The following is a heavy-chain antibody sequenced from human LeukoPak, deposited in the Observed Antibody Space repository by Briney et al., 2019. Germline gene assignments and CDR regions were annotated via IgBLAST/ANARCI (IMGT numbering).Heavy chain of an antibody. CDR3: AKRPDCSTTNCFRFEY. CDR2: INGDGGST. V-gene: IGHV3-23*01. CDR1: GFTFSTYA. D-gene: IGHD2-2*01. Sequence: GGSLRVSCAASGFTFSTYAMSWVRQAPGQGLEWVSSINGDGGSTYYAESVKGRFTVSRDNSKNTLYLQMDSLRAEDTAVYYCAKRPDCSTTNCFRFEYWGQGTLVTVSS. J-gene: IGHJ4*02.